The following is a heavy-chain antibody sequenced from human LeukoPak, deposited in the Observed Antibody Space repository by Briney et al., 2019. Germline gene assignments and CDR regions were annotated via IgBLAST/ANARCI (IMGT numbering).Heavy chain of an antibody. D-gene: IGHD1-26*01. CDR1: GGSLSSYY. CDR3: ARLNSGSYSFDY. Sequence: SETPSLTCTVSGGSLSSYYWSWIRQPPGKGLEWIGYIYYSGSTNYNPSLKSRVTISVDTSKNQFSLKLSSVTAADTAVYYCARLNSGSYSFDYWSQGTLVTVSS. V-gene: IGHV4-59*08. J-gene: IGHJ4*02. CDR2: IYYSGST.